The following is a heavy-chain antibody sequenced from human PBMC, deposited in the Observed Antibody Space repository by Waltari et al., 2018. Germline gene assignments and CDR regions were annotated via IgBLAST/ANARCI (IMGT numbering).Heavy chain of an antibody. CDR1: GGSINRYY. CDR2: IYSTGST. Sequence: QVQLQESGPGLVRPSETLSLTCTVSGGSINRYYWSWIRQPAGKGLEWIGRIYSTGSTNYNPSLSSRVTMSGDTSKNQFSRKRNSVTAADTAVYYCARGGSSSWYLSYYYYGMDLWGQGTTVTVSS. V-gene: IGHV4-4*07. D-gene: IGHD6-13*01. J-gene: IGHJ6*02. CDR3: ARGGSSSWYLSYYYYGMDL.